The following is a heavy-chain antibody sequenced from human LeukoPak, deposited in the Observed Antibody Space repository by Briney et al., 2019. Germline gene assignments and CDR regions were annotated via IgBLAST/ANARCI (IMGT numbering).Heavy chain of an antibody. V-gene: IGHV1-69*05. CDR3: ARMADYYYYYMDV. J-gene: IGHJ6*03. CDR1: GGTFSSYA. Sequence: AAVKVSCKASGGTFSSYAISWVRQAPGQGREWMGGIIPIFGTANYAQKFQGRVTITTDESTSTAYMELSSLRSEDTAVYYCARMADYYYYYMDVWGKGTTVTVSS. CDR2: IIPIFGTA. D-gene: IGHD5-24*01.